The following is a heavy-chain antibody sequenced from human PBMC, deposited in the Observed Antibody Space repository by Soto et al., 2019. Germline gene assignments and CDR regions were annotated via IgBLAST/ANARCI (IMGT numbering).Heavy chain of an antibody. D-gene: IGHD3-3*01. CDR1: GYSFTSYW. CDR2: IYPGDSDT. Sequence: GESLKISCKGSGYSFTSYWIGWVRQMPGKGLEWMGIIYPGDSDTRYSPSFQGQVTISADKSISTAYLQWSSLKASDTAMYYCARQIPRGYYDFWSGYGYNWFDPWGQGTLVTVSS. CDR3: ARQIPRGYYDFWSGYGYNWFDP. J-gene: IGHJ5*02. V-gene: IGHV5-51*01.